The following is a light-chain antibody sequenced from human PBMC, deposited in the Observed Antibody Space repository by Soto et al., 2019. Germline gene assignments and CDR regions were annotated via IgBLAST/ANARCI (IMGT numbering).Light chain of an antibody. Sequence: DIQMTQSPSTLSASVGYRFTITCRTSQHIKTWLAWYQRKPGKAPSLLIYDGSSLKSGVPSRFSGSGSGTDFTLTISSLQPDDFATYYCQQYDSDSITFGQGTQLEIK. CDR1: QHIKTW. V-gene: IGKV1-5*01. CDR3: QQYDSDSIT. J-gene: IGKJ5*01. CDR2: DGS.